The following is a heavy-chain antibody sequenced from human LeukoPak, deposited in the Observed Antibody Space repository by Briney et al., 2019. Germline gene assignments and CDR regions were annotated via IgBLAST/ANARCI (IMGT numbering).Heavy chain of an antibody. D-gene: IGHD6-13*01. CDR2: MHDSGST. Sequence: PSETLSLTGAVSGGSITSGGYSWSWIRQTPGKGLEWIAYMHDSGSTYYNPSLKSRIIISLDTSKNQVSLKLRSVTAADTAVYYCARVVAAAGNNWFDPWGQGTLVTVSS. CDR3: ARVVAAAGNNWFDP. CDR1: GGSITSGGYS. V-gene: IGHV4-30-4*07. J-gene: IGHJ5*02.